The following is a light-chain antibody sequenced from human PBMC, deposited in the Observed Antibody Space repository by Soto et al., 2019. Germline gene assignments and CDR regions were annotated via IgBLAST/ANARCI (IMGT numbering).Light chain of an antibody. CDR1: QSLSSY. J-gene: IGKJ4*01. V-gene: IGKV3-20*01. CDR2: GAS. CDR3: QHYGNSPPSVT. Sequence: EIVLTQSPGTLSLSPGERATLSCRASQSLSSYLAWYQQKPGQAPRLLIYGASSRATGIPDRFSGSGSGTDFTLTINRLEPEDFAVYYCQHYGNSPPSVTFGGGT.